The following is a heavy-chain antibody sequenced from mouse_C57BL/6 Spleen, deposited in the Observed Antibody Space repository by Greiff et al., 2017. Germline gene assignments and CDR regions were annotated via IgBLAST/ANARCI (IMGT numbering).Heavy chain of an antibody. J-gene: IGHJ1*03. CDR3: ARNYYGSSHCYFDV. CDR1: GFSFTSYG. D-gene: IGHD1-1*01. Sequence: VKLQESGPGLVQPSQSLSITCTVSGFSFTSYGVHWVRQSPGKGLEWLGVIWSGGSTDYNAAFISRLSISKDNSKSQVFFKMNSLQAYDTAIYYCARNYYGSSHCYFDVWGTGTTLTVSS. CDR2: IWSGGST. V-gene: IGHV2-2*01.